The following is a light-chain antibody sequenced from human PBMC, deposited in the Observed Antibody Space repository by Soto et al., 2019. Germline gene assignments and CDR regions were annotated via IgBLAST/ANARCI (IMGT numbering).Light chain of an antibody. V-gene: IGKV1-5*03. Sequence: DIQKIQAPPTLYTTVGDGVTITCRASQSISIWLAWYQQKPGEAPNLLIYKASSLQSGVPSRFSGSGSGTEFTLTISSLHPDDFATYYFEEYNSYSRTFGQGTKV. J-gene: IGKJ1*01. CDR2: KAS. CDR1: QSISIW. CDR3: EEYNSYSRT.